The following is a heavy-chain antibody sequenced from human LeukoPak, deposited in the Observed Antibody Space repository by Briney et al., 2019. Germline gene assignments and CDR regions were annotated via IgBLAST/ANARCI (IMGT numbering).Heavy chain of an antibody. D-gene: IGHD2-2*01. CDR1: GFTFSSYA. Sequence: PGGSLRLSCAASGFTFSSYAMSWVRQAPGKGLEWVSAISGSGGSTYYADSVKGWFTISRDNSKNTLYLQMNSLRAEDTAVYYCAKGPVVVPAAASDYWGQGTLVTVSS. J-gene: IGHJ4*02. CDR3: AKGPVVVPAAASDY. V-gene: IGHV3-23*01. CDR2: ISGSGGST.